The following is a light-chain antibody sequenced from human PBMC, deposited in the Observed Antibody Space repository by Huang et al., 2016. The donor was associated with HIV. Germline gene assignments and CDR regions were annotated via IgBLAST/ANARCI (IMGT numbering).Light chain of an antibody. V-gene: IGKV3-15*01. CDR3: QQNNNWPPLFT. CDR2: GAS. J-gene: IGKJ3*01. Sequence: EIVMTQSPATLSASPGERATLSCRASPSVSSNLAWYQQKPGQAPRLLIYGASTRATGIPARFSGSGSGTEFTLTINSLQSEDFAVYYCQQNNNWPPLFTFGPGTKVDIK. CDR1: PSVSSN.